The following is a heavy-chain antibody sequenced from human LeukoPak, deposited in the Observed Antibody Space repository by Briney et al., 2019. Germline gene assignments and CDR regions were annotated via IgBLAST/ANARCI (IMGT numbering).Heavy chain of an antibody. CDR2: IRYDGSNK. CDR3: ARLDYSDSSLDY. J-gene: IGHJ4*02. CDR1: GFTFSSYG. V-gene: IGHV3-30*02. Sequence: PGGSLRLSCAASGFTFSSYGMHWVRQAPGKGLEWVAFIRYDGSNKYYADSVKGRFTISRDNSKNTLYLQMNSLRAEDTAVYYCARLDYSDSSLDYWGQGTLVTVSS. D-gene: IGHD6-6*01.